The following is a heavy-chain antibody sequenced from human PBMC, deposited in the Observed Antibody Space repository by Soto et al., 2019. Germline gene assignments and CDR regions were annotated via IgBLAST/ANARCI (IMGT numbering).Heavy chain of an antibody. Sequence: ASVKVSCKASGYTFTGYYMHGVRQAPGQGLEWMGWINPNSGGTNYAQKFQGRVTMTRDTSISTAYMELSRLRSDDTAVYYCARGSLHTAMVMKGMDVWGQGTTVTVSS. CDR1: GYTFTGYY. D-gene: IGHD5-18*01. V-gene: IGHV1-2*02. J-gene: IGHJ6*02. CDR3: ARGSLHTAMVMKGMDV. CDR2: INPNSGGT.